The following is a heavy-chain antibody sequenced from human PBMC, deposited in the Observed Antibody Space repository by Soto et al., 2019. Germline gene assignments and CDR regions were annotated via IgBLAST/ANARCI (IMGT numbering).Heavy chain of an antibody. CDR1: GFTFSSYN. CDR3: ARGDVVVPAASPRNWFDP. D-gene: IGHD2-2*01. Sequence: GGSLRLSCAASGFTFSSYNMNWVRQAPGKGLEWVSYISTSSRSIYYADSVKGRFTISRDNAKDSLYLQMNSLRAEDTAVYYCARGDVVVPAASPRNWFDPWGQGTLVTV. V-gene: IGHV3-48*01. CDR2: ISTSSRSI. J-gene: IGHJ5*02.